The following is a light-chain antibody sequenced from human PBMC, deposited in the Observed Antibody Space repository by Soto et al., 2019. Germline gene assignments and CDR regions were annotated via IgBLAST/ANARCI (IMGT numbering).Light chain of an antibody. CDR2: DVS. CDR3: SSYTSSSTPNYA. V-gene: IGLV2-14*01. CDR1: SSDVGGYNY. J-gene: IGLJ1*01. Sequence: QSVLTQPASVSGSPGQSITISCTGTSSDVGGYNYVSWYQQHPGKAPKLMIYDVSNRPSGVSNRSSGSKSGNTASLTISGLQAEDEADYYCSSYTSSSTPNYAFGTGTKGTV.